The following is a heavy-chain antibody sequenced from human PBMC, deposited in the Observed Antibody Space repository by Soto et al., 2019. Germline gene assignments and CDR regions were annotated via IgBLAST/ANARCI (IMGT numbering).Heavy chain of an antibody. J-gene: IGHJ6*02. CDR3: ARRKGSGYYLDYYYGMDV. Sequence: ASVKVSCKASGYTFTGYYMHWVRQAPGQGLEWMGWINPNSGGTNYAQKFQGWVTMTRDTSISTAYMELSRLRSDDTAMYYCARRKGSGYYLDYYYGMDVWGQGTTVTVSS. V-gene: IGHV1-2*04. CDR1: GYTFTGYY. CDR2: INPNSGGT. D-gene: IGHD3-22*01.